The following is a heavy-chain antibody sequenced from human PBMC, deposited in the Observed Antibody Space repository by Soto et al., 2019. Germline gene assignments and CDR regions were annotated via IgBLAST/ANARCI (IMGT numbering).Heavy chain of an antibody. J-gene: IGHJ4*01. D-gene: IGHD2-2*01. Sequence: QVQVEESGGGVVRPGTSLRLSCAASGFTFSSHAMHWVRQAPGKGLEWVAMISYHSLYKNCVDSLRGGLTISRDTSRGTLSLQLSSLRLEDTATYYCVVEIRSRSFGHWGQGTRLTVSS. V-gene: IGHV3-30*03. CDR1: GFTFSSHA. CDR3: VVEIRSRSFGH. CDR2: ISYHSLYK.